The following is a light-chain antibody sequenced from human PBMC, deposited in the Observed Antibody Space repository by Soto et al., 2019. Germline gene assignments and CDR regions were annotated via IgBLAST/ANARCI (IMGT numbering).Light chain of an antibody. CDR1: SSDVGGYNY. Sequence: QSALTQPASVSGSHGQSITISCTGTSSDVGGYNYVSWYQQHPGKAPKLMIYEVSNRPSGVSNRVSGSKSGNTASLTISGLQAEDEADYYCTSYTSSITYVFGTGTKLTVL. CDR2: EVS. V-gene: IGLV2-14*01. J-gene: IGLJ1*01. CDR3: TSYTSSITYV.